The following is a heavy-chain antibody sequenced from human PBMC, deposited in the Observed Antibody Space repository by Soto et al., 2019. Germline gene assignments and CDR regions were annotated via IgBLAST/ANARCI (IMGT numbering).Heavy chain of an antibody. V-gene: IGHV3-73*02. Sequence: EVQLVESGGGLVQPGGSLKLSCAASGFTFSGSAMHWVRQASGKGLEWVGRIRSKANSYATAYAASVKGRFTISRDDSKNTAYLQMNSLKTEDTAVHYCTRQITWAQTNGFDPWGQGTLVTVSS. CDR3: TRQITWAQTNGFDP. CDR1: GFTFSGSA. CDR2: IRSKANSYAT. D-gene: IGHD7-27*01. J-gene: IGHJ5*02.